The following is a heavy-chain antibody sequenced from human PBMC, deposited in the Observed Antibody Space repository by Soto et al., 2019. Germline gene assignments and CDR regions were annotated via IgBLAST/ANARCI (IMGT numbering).Heavy chain of an antibody. CDR1: GFTFSVYA. Sequence: EVRLLESGGGWVQPGGSLRLSCAASGFTFSVYAMSWVRQAPGKGLEWVSGISGSGDSTHYADSVKGRFTVSRDNSKSMLYLQTNSLRAEDTAIYYCAKALYGGFTYWGQGTLVTVSS. J-gene: IGHJ4*02. CDR2: ISGSGDST. D-gene: IGHD3-10*01. V-gene: IGHV3-23*01. CDR3: AKALYGGFTY.